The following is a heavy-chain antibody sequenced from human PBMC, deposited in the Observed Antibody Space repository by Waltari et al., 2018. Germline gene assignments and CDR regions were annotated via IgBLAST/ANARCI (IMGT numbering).Heavy chain of an antibody. Sequence: EVQLVESGGGLVQPGGSLRLAGTTSGFTFSKYWMSWVRQAPGKGLYGLASIKEDGSETNYVESVNGRFPISRDNAKISLYLQMSSLRAEDTAVYYCSDPPSDFWGQGAVVTVSS. D-gene: IGHD2-21*01. V-gene: IGHV3-7*03. CDR2: IKEDGSET. CDR1: GFTFSKYW. CDR3: SDPPSDF. J-gene: IGHJ4*02.